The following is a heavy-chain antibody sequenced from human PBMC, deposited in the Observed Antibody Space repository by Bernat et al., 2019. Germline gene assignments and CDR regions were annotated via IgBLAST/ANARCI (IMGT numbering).Heavy chain of an antibody. CDR2: ISISSSYT. CDR1: GFTFSDYY. V-gene: IGHV3-11*05. Sequence: QVQLVESGGGLVKPGGSLRLSCAASGFTFSDYYMSWIRQAPGKGLDWVSYISISSSYTNYADSVKGRFTISRDNAKNSLYLQMNSLRAEDTAVYYCARGTSTSAPYMDVWGKGTTVTVSS. J-gene: IGHJ6*03. CDR3: ARGTSTSAPYMDV.